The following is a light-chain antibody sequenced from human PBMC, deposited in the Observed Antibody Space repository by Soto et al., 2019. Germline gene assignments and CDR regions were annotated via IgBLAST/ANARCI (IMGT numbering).Light chain of an antibody. CDR3: QQYYSSPFT. CDR1: QGISSY. V-gene: IGKV1-8*01. CDR2: AAS. J-gene: IGKJ3*01. Sequence: AIRMTQSPSSFSASTGDRVTITCRASQGISSYLAWYQQKPGKDPKLLIYAASTLQSGVPSRFSGSGSGTDFTLTISCLQSEDFATYYCQQYYSSPFTFGPGTKVDIK.